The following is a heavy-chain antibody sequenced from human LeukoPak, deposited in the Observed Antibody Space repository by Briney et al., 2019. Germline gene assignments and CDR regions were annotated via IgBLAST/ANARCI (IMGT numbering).Heavy chain of an antibody. Sequence: PGGSLRLSRAASGFTFSSYAMSWVRQAPGKGLEWVSAISGSGGSTYYADSVKGRFTISRDNSKNTLYLQMNSLRAEDTAVYYCAKPGVGQNVLAAVRWDYWGQGTLVTVSS. CDR3: AKPGVGQNVLAAVRWDY. CDR1: GFTFSSYA. CDR2: ISGSGGST. V-gene: IGHV3-23*01. J-gene: IGHJ4*02. D-gene: IGHD6-19*01.